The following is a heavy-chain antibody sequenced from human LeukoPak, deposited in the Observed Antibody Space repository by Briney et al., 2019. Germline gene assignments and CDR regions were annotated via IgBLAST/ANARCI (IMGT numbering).Heavy chain of an antibody. CDR3: ARERDEGFDY. J-gene: IGHJ4*02. CDR1: GFTFSSHS. Sequence: GGSLRLSCAASGFTFSSHSMNWVRQAPGKGLEWVSSFGTRSSSIYYADSVKGRFTISRDNARNSLYLQMNSLKAEDTAVCYCARERDEGFDYWGQGTLVTVSS. D-gene: IGHD5-24*01. CDR2: FGTRSSSI. V-gene: IGHV3-21*01.